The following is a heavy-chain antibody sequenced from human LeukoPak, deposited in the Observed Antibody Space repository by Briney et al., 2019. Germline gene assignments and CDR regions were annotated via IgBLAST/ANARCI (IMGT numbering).Heavy chain of an antibody. V-gene: IGHV4-30-2*01. CDR1: GGSISSGGYS. Sequence: SETLSLTCAVSGGSISSGGYSWSWIRQPPGKGLEWIGYIYHSGSTYYNPSLKSRVTISVDRSKNQFSLKLSSVTAADTAVYYCARDRYGDHAYFDYWGQGTLVTVSS. D-gene: IGHD4-17*01. CDR3: ARDRYGDHAYFDY. J-gene: IGHJ4*02. CDR2: IYHSGST.